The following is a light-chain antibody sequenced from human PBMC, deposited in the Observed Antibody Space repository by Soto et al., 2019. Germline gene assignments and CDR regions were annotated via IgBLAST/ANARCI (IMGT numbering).Light chain of an antibody. CDR3: QQYGSSPTT. J-gene: IGKJ1*01. V-gene: IGKV3-20*01. CDR1: QSVSSNY. Sequence: EIVLTQSPGTLSLSPGEGATLSCRASQSVSSNYLAWYQQKPGQAPRLLIYGPSSRATGIPDRFSGSGSGTDFTLPISRLEPEDFAVYYCQQYGSSPTTFGQGTKVDI. CDR2: GPS.